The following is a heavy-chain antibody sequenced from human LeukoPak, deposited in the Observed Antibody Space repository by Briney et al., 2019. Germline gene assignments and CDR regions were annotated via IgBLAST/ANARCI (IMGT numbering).Heavy chain of an antibody. CDR3: ARTHSDSGSYPIDD. Sequence: ESGPTLLHPTPTLTLTCTFSGFSLSTSGARVSWIRQPPGKALEWLAHIDWDDDEFYSPSVKTRLTISQDISHKQVVLTMTNMDPVDTATYYCARTHSDSGSYPIDDWGKGTLVTVSS. CDR2: IDWDDDE. D-gene: IGHD1-26*01. J-gene: IGHJ4*01. CDR1: GFSLSTSGAR. V-gene: IGHV2-70*04.